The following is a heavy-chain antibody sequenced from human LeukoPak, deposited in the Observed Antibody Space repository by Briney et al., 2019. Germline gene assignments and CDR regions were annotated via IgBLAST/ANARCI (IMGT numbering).Heavy chain of an antibody. J-gene: IGHJ4*02. CDR1: GFTFSSYA. D-gene: IGHD1-26*01. V-gene: IGHV3-23*01. Sequence: GGSLRLSCAASGFTFSSYAMSWVRQAPGKGLEWVSAISGSGGSTYYADSVKGQFTISRDNSKNTLYLQMNSLRAEDTAVYYCAKNLVGATQYYFDYWGQGTLVTVSS. CDR2: ISGSGGST. CDR3: AKNLVGATQYYFDY.